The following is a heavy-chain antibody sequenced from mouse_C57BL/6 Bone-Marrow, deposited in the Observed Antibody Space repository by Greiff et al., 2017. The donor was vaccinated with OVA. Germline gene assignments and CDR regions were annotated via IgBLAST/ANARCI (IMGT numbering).Heavy chain of an antibody. CDR2: LYPRSGNT. J-gene: IGHJ3*01. CDR1: GYTFPSYG. Sequence: VQLQESGAELARPGASVKLSCKASGYTFPSYGISWLKQRTGQGLGWIGELYPRSGNTYYNEKFKGKATLTADKSSSTAYMELRSLTSEDSAVYFCATLFAYWGQGTLVTVSA. CDR3: ATLFAY. V-gene: IGHV1-81*01.